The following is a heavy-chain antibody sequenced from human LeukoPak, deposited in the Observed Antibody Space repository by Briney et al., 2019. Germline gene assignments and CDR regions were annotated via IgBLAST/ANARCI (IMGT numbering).Heavy chain of an antibody. CDR1: GFPFSSYW. V-gene: IGHV3-74*01. CDR3: ARGGSYLSAFDI. D-gene: IGHD1-26*01. CDR2: IYNDGSRT. J-gene: IGHJ3*02. Sequence: GGSLRLSCAASGFPFSSYWMHWVRQAPGKGLLWVSRIYNDGSRTTYADSVKGRFTISGDNAKNTLFLQMNSLTAEDTAVYYCARGGSYLSAFDIWGQGTMVTVSS.